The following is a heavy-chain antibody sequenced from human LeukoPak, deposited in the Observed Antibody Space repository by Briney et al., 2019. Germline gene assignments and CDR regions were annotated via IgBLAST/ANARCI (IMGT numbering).Heavy chain of an antibody. Sequence: GGSLRLSCVASGFSFSSYSMNWVRQAPGKGLEGISYINSRSDTIYYADSVKGRFTVSRDNANNSLHLQMNSLRAEDTAVYYCAVFSWPYYWGQGTLVTVSS. J-gene: IGHJ4*02. CDR3: AVFSWPYY. CDR1: GFSFSSYS. V-gene: IGHV3-48*01. CDR2: INSRSDTI.